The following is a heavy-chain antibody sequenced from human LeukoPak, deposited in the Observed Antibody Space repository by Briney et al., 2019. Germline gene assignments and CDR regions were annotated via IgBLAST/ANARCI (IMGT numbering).Heavy chain of an antibody. V-gene: IGHV3-66*01. D-gene: IGHD5-18*01. CDR3: ARGRKYSYGSLGY. Sequence: GGSLRLSCAASGFTINSNYMTWVRQAPGKGLEWVSVIYSGGNTYYTDSVKGRFTISTDNSKNTLYLQRNSLRAEDTAVYYCARGRKYSYGSLGYWGQGTLVTVSS. J-gene: IGHJ4*02. CDR1: GFTINSNY. CDR2: IYSGGNT.